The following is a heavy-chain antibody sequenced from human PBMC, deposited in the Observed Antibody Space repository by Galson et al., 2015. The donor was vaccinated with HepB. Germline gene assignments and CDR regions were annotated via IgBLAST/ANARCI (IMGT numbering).Heavy chain of an antibody. D-gene: IGHD6-19*01. V-gene: IGHV1-8*01. CDR3: ARVSAWSHFDY. CDR2: MNPNSGSA. J-gene: IGHJ4*02. CDR1: GYIFTTYD. Sequence: SVKVSCKASGYIFTTYDINWVRQATGQGLEWMGWMNPNSGSAGYAQKFQGRVTMTRDISTNTAYMELSSLRSDDTAVYYCARVSAWSHFDYWGQGSLVTVPP.